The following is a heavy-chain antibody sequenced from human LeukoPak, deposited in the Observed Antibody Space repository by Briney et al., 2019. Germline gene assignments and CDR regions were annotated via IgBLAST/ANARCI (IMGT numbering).Heavy chain of an antibody. J-gene: IGHJ4*02. D-gene: IGHD2-2*01. CDR2: IYPGDSDT. CDR3: ARLRYCSSTSCYGYYFDY. CDR1: GYSFTSYW. Sequence: GESLKISCKGSGYSFTSYWIGWVRQVPGKGLEWMGIIYPGDSDTRYSPSFQGQVTISADKSISTAYLQWSSLKASDTAMYYCARLRYCSSTSCYGYYFDYWGQGTLVTVSS. V-gene: IGHV5-51*01.